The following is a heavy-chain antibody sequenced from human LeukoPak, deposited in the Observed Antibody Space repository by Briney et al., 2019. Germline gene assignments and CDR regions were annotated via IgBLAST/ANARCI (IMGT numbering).Heavy chain of an antibody. Sequence: GGSLRLSCAASGFTFSTYTMNWVRQAPGKGLEWVGRIKSKTDGGTPDYAAPVKGRFTISRDDSKNTLYLQMNSLKTEDTAVDYCTTEGGWSFYFDYWGQGTLVTVSS. V-gene: IGHV3-15*01. CDR2: IKSKTDGGTP. J-gene: IGHJ4*02. D-gene: IGHD2-15*01. CDR3: TTEGGWSFYFDY. CDR1: GFTFSTYT.